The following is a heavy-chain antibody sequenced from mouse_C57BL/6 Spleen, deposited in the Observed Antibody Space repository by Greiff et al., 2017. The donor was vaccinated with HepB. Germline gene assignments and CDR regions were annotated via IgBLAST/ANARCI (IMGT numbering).Heavy chain of an antibody. CDR2: INPNNGGT. J-gene: IGHJ2*01. V-gene: IGHV1-18*01. Sequence: VQLQQSGPELVKPGASVKIPCKASGYTFTDYNMDWVKQSHGKSLEWIGDINPNNGGTIYNQKFKGKATLTVDKSSSTAYMELRSLTSEDTAVYYCARSPPYYGSSQYYFDYWGQGTTLTVSS. CDR3: ARSPPYYGSSQYYFDY. CDR1: GYTFTDYN. D-gene: IGHD1-1*01.